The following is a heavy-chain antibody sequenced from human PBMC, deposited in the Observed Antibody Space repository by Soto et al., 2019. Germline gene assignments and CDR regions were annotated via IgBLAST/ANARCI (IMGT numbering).Heavy chain of an antibody. D-gene: IGHD3-10*01. CDR2: IYYSGST. J-gene: IGHJ6*02. V-gene: IGHV4-61*05. CDR3: ARHALWFGEDPLYYDYGMDV. CDR1: WGFISSGCYF. Sequence: SGALFLTWAVSWGFISSGCYFWGLIRQPPGKGREWIGYIYYSGSTNYNSSLKSRVTISVDTSKSQFSLKLTSVTAADTAVYYCARHALWFGEDPLYYDYGMDVWGQGTTVTVS.